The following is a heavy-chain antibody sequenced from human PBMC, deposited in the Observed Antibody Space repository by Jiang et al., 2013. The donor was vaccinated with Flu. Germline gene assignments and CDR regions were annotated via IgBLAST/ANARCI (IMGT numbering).Heavy chain of an antibody. V-gene: IGHV1-69*06. D-gene: IGHD2-2*01. Sequence: GAEVKKPGSSVKVSCKASGDTFNRYAITWVRQAPGRGLEWMGGIIPLFATTHYAQQFQGRVTVTADKSTSTAYMELNSLTSEDTAVYYCAKSLIPLPAAAPYYYYGMDVWGQGTTVTVSS. J-gene: IGHJ6*02. CDR2: IIPLFATT. CDR1: GDTFNRYA. CDR3: AKSLIPLPAAAPYYYYGMDV.